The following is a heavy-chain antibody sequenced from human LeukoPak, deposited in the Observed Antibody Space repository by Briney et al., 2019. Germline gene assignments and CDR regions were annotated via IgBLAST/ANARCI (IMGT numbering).Heavy chain of an antibody. D-gene: IGHD2-2*01. Sequence: GGSLRLSCAASGITFSDYYMSWIRQAPGKGLEWVSYISSSGSTIYYADSVKGRFTISRDNAKNSLYLQMNSLRAEDTAVYYCARDRAQYCSSTSCQDWFDPWGQGTLVTVSS. CDR2: ISSSGSTI. J-gene: IGHJ5*02. CDR1: GITFSDYY. V-gene: IGHV3-11*01. CDR3: ARDRAQYCSSTSCQDWFDP.